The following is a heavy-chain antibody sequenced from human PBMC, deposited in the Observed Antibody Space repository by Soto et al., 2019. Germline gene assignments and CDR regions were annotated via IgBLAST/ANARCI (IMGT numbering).Heavy chain of an antibody. J-gene: IGHJ4*02. V-gene: IGHV1-18*04. CDR1: GYTFTSYG. Sequence: ASVKVSCKASGYTFTSYGINWVRQAPGQGLEWMGWISVYSGDTNSAQKVQGRVTMTTDTSTSTAYMELRSLRSDDTAVYYCARDDFHCRSGSCLYYFDYWGQATLVTVSS. CDR2: ISVYSGDT. D-gene: IGHD2-15*01. CDR3: ARDDFHCRSGSCLYYFDY.